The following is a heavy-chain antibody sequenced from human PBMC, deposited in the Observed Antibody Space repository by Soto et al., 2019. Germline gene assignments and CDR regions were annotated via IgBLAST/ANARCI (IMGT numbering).Heavy chain of an antibody. V-gene: IGHV4-61*01. CDR1: GGSASSGSYY. D-gene: IGHD1-1*01. CDR2: LYYGGST. CDR3: AKRDPSRRKMDV. Sequence: SETLSLTCTVSGGSASSGSYYWSWIRQPPGKGLEWIGYLYYGGSTNCNPSRKSRVTISVDTPKTQYSLKLSSVTAAATAVYYCAKRDPSRRKMDVWGQGTTVTVSS. J-gene: IGHJ6*02.